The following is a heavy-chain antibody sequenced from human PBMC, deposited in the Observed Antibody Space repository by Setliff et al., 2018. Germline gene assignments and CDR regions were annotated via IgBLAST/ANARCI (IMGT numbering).Heavy chain of an antibody. J-gene: IGHJ4*02. CDR3: ARGPNWNYEGAWDY. D-gene: IGHD1-7*01. CDR1: GGSISSSNW. V-gene: IGHV4-4*02. Sequence: PSETLSLTCAVSGGSISSSNWWSWVRQPPGKGLEWIGEIYHSGSTYYNPSLKSRVTISVDTSKNHFSLKLSSVTAADTAVYYCARGPNWNYEGAWDYWGQGTLVTVSS. CDR2: IYHSGST.